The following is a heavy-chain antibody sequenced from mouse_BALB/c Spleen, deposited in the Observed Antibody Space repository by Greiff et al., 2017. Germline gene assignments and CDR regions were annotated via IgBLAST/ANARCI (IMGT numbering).Heavy chain of an antibody. J-gene: IGHJ1*01. CDR1: GFSLTSYG. V-gene: IGHV2-9*02. CDR2: IWAGGST. Sequence: VKLMESGPGLVAPSQSLSITCTVSGFSLTSYGVHWVRQPPGKGLEWLGVIWAGGSTNYNSALMSRLSISKDNSKSQVFLKMNSLQTDDTAMYYCARSYYRDWYFDVWGAGTTVTVSS. CDR3: ARSYYRDWYFDV. D-gene: IGHD2-12*01.